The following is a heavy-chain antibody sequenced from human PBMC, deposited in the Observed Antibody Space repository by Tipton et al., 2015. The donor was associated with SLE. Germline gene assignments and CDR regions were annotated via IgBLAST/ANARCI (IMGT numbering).Heavy chain of an antibody. V-gene: IGHV4-34*01. CDR3: ARDQQPHVRYYYGMDV. Sequence: TLSLTCAVYGGSFSGYYWSWIRQPPGKGLEWIGEINHSGSTNYNPSLKSRVTISVDTSKNQFSLKLSSVTAADTAVYYCARDQQPHVRYYYGMDVWGQGTTVTVSS. CDR2: INHSGST. D-gene: IGHD6-13*01. J-gene: IGHJ6*02. CDR1: GGSFSGYY.